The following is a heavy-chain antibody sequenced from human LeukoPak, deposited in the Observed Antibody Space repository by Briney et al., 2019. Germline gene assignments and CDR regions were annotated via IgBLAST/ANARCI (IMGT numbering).Heavy chain of an antibody. Sequence: ASVTVSCKASGDTFSSYYMHWVRQAPGQGVEWMGIINPSGGSITYAQMFQGRVTMTGDISTSTVYMELSSVRSEDTSVYYCARGRHYYESSDYYYEGDAFDVWGQGTMVTVSS. D-gene: IGHD3-22*01. J-gene: IGHJ3*01. CDR2: INPSGGSI. CDR3: ARGRHYYESSDYYYEGDAFDV. V-gene: IGHV1-46*01. CDR1: GDTFSSYY.